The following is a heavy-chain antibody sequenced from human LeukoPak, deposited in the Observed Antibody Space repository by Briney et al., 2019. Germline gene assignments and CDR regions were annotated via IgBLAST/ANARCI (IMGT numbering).Heavy chain of an antibody. CDR3: AREFSGKNNWFDP. V-gene: IGHV1-46*01. CDR1: GSTFTSYY. J-gene: IGHJ5*02. D-gene: IGHD6-25*01. Sequence: ASVKVSSKASGSTFTSYYMHWVRQAHGQGLEWMGIINPSGGSTSYAQKFQGRVTMTRDMSTSTVYMELSSLRSEDTAVYYCAREFSGKNNWFDPWGQGTLVTVSS. CDR2: INPSGGST.